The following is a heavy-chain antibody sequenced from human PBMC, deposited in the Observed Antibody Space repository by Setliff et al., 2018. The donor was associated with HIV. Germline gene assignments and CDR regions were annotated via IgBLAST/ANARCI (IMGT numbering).Heavy chain of an antibody. CDR2: IRSRAKGYAT. D-gene: IGHD3-3*01. CDR3: TRSYYGLDYY. Sequence: GGSLRLSCEGSGFTFSDWTMHWVRQASGKGLEWVGRIRSRAKGYATEYGESVRGRFTISRDDSKNTVFLQMSGLKIEDTALYYCTRSYYGLDYYWGQGTLVTVSS. J-gene: IGHJ4*02. CDR1: GFTFSDWT. V-gene: IGHV3-73*01.